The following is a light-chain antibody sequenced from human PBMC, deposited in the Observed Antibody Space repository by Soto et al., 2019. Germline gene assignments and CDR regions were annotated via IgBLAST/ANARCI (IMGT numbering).Light chain of an antibody. J-gene: IGKJ4*01. V-gene: IGKV1-5*01. CDR2: DAS. CDR1: QSISSW. CDR3: QQLESYPST. Sequence: DIQMTQSPSTLSASVGDRVTITCRASQSISSWLAWYQQKPGKAPKLLIYDASSLESGVPSRFSGSGSGTEFTLTISSLQSEDFATYYCQQLESYPSTFGGRTKVDIK.